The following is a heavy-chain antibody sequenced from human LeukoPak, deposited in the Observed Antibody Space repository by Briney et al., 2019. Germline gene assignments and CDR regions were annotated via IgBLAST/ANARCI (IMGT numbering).Heavy chain of an antibody. CDR1: GFTFSSYG. CDR3: AKDRFRLVYLDY. Sequence: GGSLRLSCAASGFTFSSYGMHWVRQAPGKGLEWVAFIRYDGSNKYYADSVKGRFTISRDNSKNTLYLQMNSLRAEDTAVYYCAKDRFRLVYLDYWGQGTLVTVSS. V-gene: IGHV3-30*02. D-gene: IGHD2-2*01. CDR2: IRYDGSNK. J-gene: IGHJ4*02.